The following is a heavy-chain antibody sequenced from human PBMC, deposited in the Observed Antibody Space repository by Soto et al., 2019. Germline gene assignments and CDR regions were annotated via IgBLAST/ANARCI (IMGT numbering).Heavy chain of an antibody. CDR3: AKEVPVNYDVWGGYYWSGFDY. CDR2: ISGSGGST. V-gene: IGHV3-23*01. D-gene: IGHD3-3*01. CDR1: GFTFSSYA. Sequence: GGSLRLSCAASGFTFSSYAMSWVRQAPGKGLEWVSAISGSGGSTYYADSGKGRFTISRDNSKNTLYLQMNSLRAEDTAVYYCAKEVPVNYDVWGGYYWSGFDYWGQGTLVTVSS. J-gene: IGHJ4*02.